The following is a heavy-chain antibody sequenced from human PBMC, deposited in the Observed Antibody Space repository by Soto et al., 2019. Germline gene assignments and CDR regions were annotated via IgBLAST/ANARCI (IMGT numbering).Heavy chain of an antibody. V-gene: IGHV4-39*01. CDR2: IYYSGST. J-gene: IGHJ6*02. CDR3: ARHTARRALHGMDV. D-gene: IGHD5-18*01. Sequence: SETLSLTCTVSGGSISSSSYYWGWIRQPPGKGLEWIGSIYYSGSTYYNPSLKSRVTISVDTSKNQFSLKLSSVTAADTAVYYCARHTARRALHGMDVWGQGTAVTVSS. CDR1: GGSISSSSYY.